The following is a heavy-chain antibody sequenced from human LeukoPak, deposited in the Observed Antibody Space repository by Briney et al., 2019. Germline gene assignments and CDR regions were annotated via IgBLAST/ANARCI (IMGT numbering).Heavy chain of an antibody. CDR2: VNPNSGNT. Sequence: ASVKVSCKASGCDFSSFDVNWVRQAPGQGLEWMGWVNPNSGNTGYAQKFQGRVTMTRNTSINTAYMELSNLGSEDTAIYYCARGTPYCSSASCYNYWGQGSLVTVSS. V-gene: IGHV1-8*01. J-gene: IGHJ4*02. D-gene: IGHD2-2*02. CDR3: ARGTPYCSSASCYNY. CDR1: GCDFSSFD.